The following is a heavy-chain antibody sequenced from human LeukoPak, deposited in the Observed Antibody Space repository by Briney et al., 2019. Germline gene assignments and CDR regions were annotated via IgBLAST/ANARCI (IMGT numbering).Heavy chain of an antibody. J-gene: IGHJ4*02. CDR3: ARDGSRRGYPSSY. Sequence: PSETLSLTCTVSGGSISSTNYYWGWIRQPPGKGLEWIGNIYYSGSTYYNPSLKSRVTISVDTSKNQFSLKLSSVTAADTAVYYCARDGSRRGYPSSYWGQGTLVTVSS. V-gene: IGHV4-39*07. CDR2: IYYSGST. CDR1: GGSISSTNYY. D-gene: IGHD3-10*01.